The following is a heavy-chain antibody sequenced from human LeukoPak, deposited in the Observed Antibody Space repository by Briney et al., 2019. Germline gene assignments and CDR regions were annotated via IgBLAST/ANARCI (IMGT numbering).Heavy chain of an antibody. CDR1: GYTFTNYG. CDR3: ARDPRYCSSTSCPRGAFDI. D-gene: IGHD2-2*01. CDR2: ISAYNGNT. V-gene: IGHV1-18*01. J-gene: IGHJ3*02. Sequence: ASVKVSCKASGYTFTNYGISWVRQAPGQGLEWMGWISAYNGNTNYAQKLQGGVTMTTDTSTSTAYMELRSLRSDDTAVYYCARDPRYCSSTSCPRGAFDIWGQGTMVTVSS.